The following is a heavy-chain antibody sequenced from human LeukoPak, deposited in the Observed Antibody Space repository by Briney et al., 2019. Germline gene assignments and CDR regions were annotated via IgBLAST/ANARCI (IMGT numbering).Heavy chain of an antibody. J-gene: IGHJ4*02. D-gene: IGHD6-19*01. CDR2: TWSDGSNK. CDR1: GFTLSSYA. Sequence: GGSLRLSCAASGFTLSSYAMHWVRQAPGKGLERVAVTWSDGSNKNYADSAKGRFTISRDNFKNTVYLQMNSLRAEDTALYYCARGMGGWSINIFDYWGQGTLVTVSS. V-gene: IGHV3-33*01. CDR3: ARGMGGWSINIFDY.